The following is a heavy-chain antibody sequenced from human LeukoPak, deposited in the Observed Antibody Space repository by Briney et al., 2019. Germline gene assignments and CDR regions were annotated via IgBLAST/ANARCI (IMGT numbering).Heavy chain of an antibody. CDR2: INAGNGNT. D-gene: IGHD2-15*01. CDR3: ARGREPYCSGGSCYFRTYYYGMDV. CDR1: GYTFTSYA. V-gene: IGHV1-3*01. Sequence: ASVKVSCKASGYTFTSYAMHWVRQAPGQRLEWMGWINAGNGNTKYSQKFQGRVTMTRNTSISTAYMELSSLRSEDTAVYYCARGREPYCSGGSCYFRTYYYGMDVWGQGTTVTVSS. J-gene: IGHJ6*02.